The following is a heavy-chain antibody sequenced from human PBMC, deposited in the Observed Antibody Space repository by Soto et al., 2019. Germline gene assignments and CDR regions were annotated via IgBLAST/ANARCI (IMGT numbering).Heavy chain of an antibody. V-gene: IGHV2-5*02. J-gene: IGHJ1*01. CDR2: IYWDDDT. CDR3: ALSGVDDSSGYYFEYCQH. CDR1: GFSLSTSGVG. Sequence: QITLKESGPTLVKPTQTLTLTCTFSGFSLSTSGVGVGWFRQPPGKTLEWLALIYWDDDTPFSPSLKSRLAITKDTSNKQVVLTMTNMDPVDTATYYCALSGVDDSSGYYFEYCQHWGQCTPVTVSS. D-gene: IGHD3-22*01.